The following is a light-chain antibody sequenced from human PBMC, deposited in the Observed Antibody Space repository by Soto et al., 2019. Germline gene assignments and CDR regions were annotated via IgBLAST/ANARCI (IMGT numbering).Light chain of an antibody. V-gene: IGLV2-8*01. J-gene: IGLJ1*01. CDR1: SSDVGGYNY. Sequence: QSVLTQPPSASGSPGQSVTISCTGTSSDVGGYNYVSWYQQHPGKAPKLMIYEVSERPSGVPDRFSGSKSSNTASLTVSGLQVEDEADYSGSPYAGSNTFLFGTGTKAAVL. CDR2: EVS. CDR3: SPYAGSNTFL.